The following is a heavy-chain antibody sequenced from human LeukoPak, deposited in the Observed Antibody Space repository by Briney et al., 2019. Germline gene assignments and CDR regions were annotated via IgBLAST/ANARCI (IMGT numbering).Heavy chain of an antibody. CDR1: ANTFTSYY. Sequence: ASAKVSCKASANTFTSYYIHWVRQAPGQGLEWMGGIYPSGDSTDYAQRFQGRVTMSAYASTNTVYMELRSLTSGDTAIYYCARGRAMVVGVTGVPFDYWGQGTLVTVSS. J-gene: IGHJ4*02. CDR2: IYPSGDST. V-gene: IGHV1-46*01. D-gene: IGHD2-21*02. CDR3: ARGRAMVVGVTGVPFDY.